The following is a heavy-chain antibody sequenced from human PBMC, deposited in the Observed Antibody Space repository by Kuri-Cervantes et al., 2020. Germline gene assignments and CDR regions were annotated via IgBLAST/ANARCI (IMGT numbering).Heavy chain of an antibody. CDR2: IYTTGST. Sequence: SCTVSGGSINSDTYYWNWLRQPAGKELEWIGRIYTTGSTNYNPSLKSRVTISVDTSKNQFSLKLSSVTAADTAVYYCAKDRTRGWTTVTTSTGLTNEQINDHWGQGTLVTVSS. CDR3: AKDRTRGWTTVTTSTGLTNEQINDH. D-gene: IGHD4-17*01. J-gene: IGHJ4*02. V-gene: IGHV4-61*02. CDR1: GGSINSDTYY.